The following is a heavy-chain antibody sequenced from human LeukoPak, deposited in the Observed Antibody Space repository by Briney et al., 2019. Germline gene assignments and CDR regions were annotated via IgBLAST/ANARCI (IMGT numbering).Heavy chain of an antibody. CDR1: GFTFSSYS. V-gene: IGHV3-48*04. Sequence: KPGGSLRLSCAASGFTFSSYSMNWVRQAPGKGLEWVSYISSSSSTIYHADSVKGRFAVSRDSAKNSLYLQMNSLRVEDTAVYYCARGRVGVLPSQYDYWGQGTLVTVSS. CDR3: ARGRVGVLPSQYDY. J-gene: IGHJ4*02. D-gene: IGHD1-26*01. CDR2: ISSSSSTI.